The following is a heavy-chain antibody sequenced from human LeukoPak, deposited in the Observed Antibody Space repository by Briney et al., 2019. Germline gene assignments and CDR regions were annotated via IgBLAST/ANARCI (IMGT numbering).Heavy chain of an antibody. CDR3: AKDGRRSGWDDY. D-gene: IGHD3-22*01. Sequence: PGRSLRLSCAASGFTFSRDGMHWVRHAPGKGLEWVGVISNDETNKYYADSVKGRFTISRDNSKNTLYLQMNSLRAEDTAVYYCAKDGRRSGWDDYWGQGTLVTVSS. CDR2: ISNDETNK. CDR1: GFTFSRDG. J-gene: IGHJ4*02. V-gene: IGHV3-30*18.